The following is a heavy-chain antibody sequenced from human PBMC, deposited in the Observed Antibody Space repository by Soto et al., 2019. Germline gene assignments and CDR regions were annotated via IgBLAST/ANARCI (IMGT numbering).Heavy chain of an antibody. J-gene: IGHJ5*01. CDR1: GFTFSNFA. CDR2: ISRSGGST. V-gene: IGHV3-23*01. D-gene: IGHD2-2*01. Sequence: EVQLLESGGGLVQPGGSLRLSCAASGFTFSNFAMSWVRQAPGKGLEWVSAISRSGGSTNYADSVKGRFAISRDNSKNTLYLQMDNLKGEDTAIYFCASDLNCDTTTCFWGARFDSWGQGTLVTVSS. CDR3: ASDLNCDTTTCFWGARFDS.